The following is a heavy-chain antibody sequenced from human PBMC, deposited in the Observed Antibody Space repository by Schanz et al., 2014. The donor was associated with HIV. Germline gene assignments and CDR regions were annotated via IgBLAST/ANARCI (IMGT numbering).Heavy chain of an antibody. CDR1: GFIFSRSG. V-gene: IGHV3-33*05. CDR3: ASTIYPYSSSSDYYYGMDV. CDR2: ISYDGSNK. Sequence: VQLVESGGGLVQPGRSLRLSCAASGFIFSRSGMHWVRQAPGKGLEWVAVISYDGSNKYYADSVKGRFTISRDNSKKTLYLQMNSLRAEDTAVYYCASTIYPYSSSSDYYYGMDVWGQGTTVTVSS. J-gene: IGHJ6*02. D-gene: IGHD6-6*01.